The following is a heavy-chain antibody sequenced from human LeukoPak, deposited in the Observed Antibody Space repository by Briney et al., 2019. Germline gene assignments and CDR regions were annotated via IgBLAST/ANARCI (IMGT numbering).Heavy chain of an antibody. CDR2: ISSGGSTM. CDR3: ARGFSGGRPVDAFDI. V-gene: IGHV3-11*01. D-gene: IGHD2-15*01. CDR1: GFIFSDYY. Sequence: GGSLRLSCAASGFIFSDYYMGWIRQAPGKGLEWVSYISSGGSTMYYAASMRGRFTISRDNAKNSLYLQMNSLNTEDTAEYYCARGFSGGRPVDAFDIWGPGTTVTVSS. J-gene: IGHJ3*02.